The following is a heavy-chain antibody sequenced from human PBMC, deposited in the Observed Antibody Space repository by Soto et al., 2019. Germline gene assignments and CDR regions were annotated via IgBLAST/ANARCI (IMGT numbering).Heavy chain of an antibody. Sequence: ASVKVSCKASGYTFTSYDMHWVRQAPGQRLEWMGRINVINGNAYYSQRFQGRATFTRDTSASTGYMELSSLISGETDVYYCVVSRGWWDFQYWGQGTVVTVSS. CDR2: INVINGNA. V-gene: IGHV1-3*01. CDR1: GYTFTSYD. D-gene: IGHD6-19*01. CDR3: VVSRGWWDFQY. J-gene: IGHJ4*02.